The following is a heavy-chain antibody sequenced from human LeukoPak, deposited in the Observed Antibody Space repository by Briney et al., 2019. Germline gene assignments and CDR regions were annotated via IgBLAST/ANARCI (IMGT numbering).Heavy chain of an antibody. J-gene: IGHJ5*02. CDR3: ARGIRMVRGVIITRIDDWFDP. Sequence: GASVKVSCKASGYTFTSYYMHWVRQAPGQGLEWMGIINPSGGSTSYARKFQGRVTMTRDTSTSTVYMDLSSLRSEDTAVYYCARGIRMVRGVIITRIDDWFDPWGQGTLVTVSS. V-gene: IGHV1-46*01. CDR1: GYTFTSYY. CDR2: INPSGGST. D-gene: IGHD3-10*01.